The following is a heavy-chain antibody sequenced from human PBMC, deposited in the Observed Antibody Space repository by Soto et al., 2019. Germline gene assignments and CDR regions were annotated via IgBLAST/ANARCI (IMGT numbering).Heavy chain of an antibody. D-gene: IGHD2-2*01. CDR3: ERMVRSVGPAALPGYYYYMDV. Sequence: GGSLRLSCAASGFTFSSYDMHWVRQATGKGLEWVSAIGIAGDTYYPGSVEGRFTNSKENAKNTLYLQMNSLRAVDTAVYYCERMVRSVGPAALPGYYYYMDVWGKGTTVTVSS. V-gene: IGHV3-13*01. CDR1: GFTFSSYD. J-gene: IGHJ6*03. CDR2: IGIAGDT.